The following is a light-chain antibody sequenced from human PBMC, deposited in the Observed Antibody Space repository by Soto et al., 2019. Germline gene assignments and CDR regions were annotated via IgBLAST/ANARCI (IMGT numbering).Light chain of an antibody. V-gene: IGKV1-8*01. Sequence: IQMTQSPSSLSASXGYRLTXXXXASQGISSYLAWYQQKPGKAPKLLIYAASTLQSGVPSRFSGSGSGTDFTLTISCLQSEDFATYYCQQYYSYPLTFGGRTKVDI. CDR1: QGISSY. CDR2: AAS. J-gene: IGKJ4*01. CDR3: QQYYSYPLT.